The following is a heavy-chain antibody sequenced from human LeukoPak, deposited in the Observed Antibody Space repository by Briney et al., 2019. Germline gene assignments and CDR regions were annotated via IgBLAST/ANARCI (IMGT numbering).Heavy chain of an antibody. CDR1: GXSFTSYW. J-gene: IGHJ6*02. CDR3: ARVPTRAVRGVIRPVYGMDV. Sequence: PGESLKISCKGSGXSFTSYWIGWVRQMPGKGLEWMGIIYPGDSDTRYSPSFQGQVTISADKSISTAYLQWSSLKASDTAMYYCARVPTRAVRGVIRPVYGMDVWGQGTTVTVSS. CDR2: IYPGDSDT. V-gene: IGHV5-51*01. D-gene: IGHD3-10*01.